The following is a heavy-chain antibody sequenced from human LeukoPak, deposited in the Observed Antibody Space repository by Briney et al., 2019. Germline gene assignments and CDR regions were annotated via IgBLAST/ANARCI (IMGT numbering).Heavy chain of an antibody. V-gene: IGHV3-7*01. CDR2: IKQDGSEK. J-gene: IGHJ4*02. D-gene: IGHD3-22*01. CDR3: ARDPTAYYDSSGYYLNTIDY. Sequence: GGSLRLSCAASGFTFSSYWMSWVRQAPGKGLEWVANIKQDGSEKYYVDSVKGRFTISRDNAKNSLYLQMNSLGAEDTAVYYCARDPTAYYDSSGYYLNTIDYWGQGTLVTVSS. CDR1: GFTFSSYW.